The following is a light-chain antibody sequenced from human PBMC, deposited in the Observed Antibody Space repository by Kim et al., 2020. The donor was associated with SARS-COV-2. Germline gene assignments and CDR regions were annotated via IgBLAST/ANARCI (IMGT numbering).Light chain of an antibody. CDR1: SLRSYY. Sequence: SSELTQDPAVSVALGQTVRITCQGDSLRSYYASWYQQKPGQAPVLVIYGKNNRLSGIPDRSSGSSSGNTASLTITGAQAEDEADYYCNSRDSSGNHLVFGGGTQLTVL. CDR2: GKN. CDR3: NSRDSSGNHLV. J-gene: IGLJ2*01. V-gene: IGLV3-19*01.